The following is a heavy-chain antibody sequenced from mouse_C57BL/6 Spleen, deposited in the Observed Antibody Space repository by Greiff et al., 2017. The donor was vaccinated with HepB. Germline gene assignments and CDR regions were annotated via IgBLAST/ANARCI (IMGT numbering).Heavy chain of an antibody. V-gene: IGHV1-64*01. CDR3: ARSGWLLAWFAY. CDR1: GYTFTSYW. CDR2: IHPNSGST. D-gene: IGHD2-3*01. Sequence: QVQLQQPGAELVKPGASVKLSCKASGYTFTSYWMHWVKQRPGQGLEWIGMIHPNSGSTNYNEKFKSKATLTVDKSSSTAYMQLSSRTSEDSAVYYCARSGWLLAWFAYWGQGTLVTVSA. J-gene: IGHJ3*01.